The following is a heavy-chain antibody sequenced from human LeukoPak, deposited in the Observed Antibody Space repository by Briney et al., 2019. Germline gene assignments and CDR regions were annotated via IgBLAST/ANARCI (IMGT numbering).Heavy chain of an antibody. D-gene: IGHD4/OR15-4a*01. V-gene: IGHV4-34*01. CDR1: GGSFSGFY. CDR3: ARGDDGPTHYFDY. CDR2: IDHSGST. J-gene: IGHJ4*02. Sequence: SETLSLTCAVYGGSFSGFYWSWIRQPPGKGLEWIGEIDHSGSTTYNPFLKSRVTIAVDTSKNQFSLKLSSVTAADTAVYYCARGDDGPTHYFDYWGQGTLVSVSS.